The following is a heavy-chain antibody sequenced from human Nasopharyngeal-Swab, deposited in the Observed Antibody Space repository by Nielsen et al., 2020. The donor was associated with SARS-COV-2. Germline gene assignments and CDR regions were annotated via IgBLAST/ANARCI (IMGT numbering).Heavy chain of an antibody. Sequence: ASVKVSCKASGYTFTSYDINWVRQAPGKGLEWMGGFDPEDGETIYAQKFQGRVTMTEDTSTDTAYMELSSLRSEDTAVYYCATVYYDSSGRAYFDYWGQGTLVTVSS. CDR1: GYTFTSYD. D-gene: IGHD3-22*01. CDR2: FDPEDGET. CDR3: ATVYYDSSGRAYFDY. J-gene: IGHJ4*02. V-gene: IGHV1-24*01.